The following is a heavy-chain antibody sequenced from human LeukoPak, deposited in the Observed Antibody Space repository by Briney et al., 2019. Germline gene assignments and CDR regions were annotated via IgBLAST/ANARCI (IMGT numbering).Heavy chain of an antibody. Sequence: SGTLSLTCAVSGGSISSSNWWSWVRPPPGKGLEWIGSIYYSGSTYYNPSLKSRVTISLDTSKNQFSLTLSSGTAADTAVYYCASEGFRAHFDYWGQGTLVTVSS. CDR1: GGSISSSNW. CDR2: IYYSGST. CDR3: ASEGFRAHFDY. D-gene: IGHD3-10*01. V-gene: IGHV4-4*02. J-gene: IGHJ4*02.